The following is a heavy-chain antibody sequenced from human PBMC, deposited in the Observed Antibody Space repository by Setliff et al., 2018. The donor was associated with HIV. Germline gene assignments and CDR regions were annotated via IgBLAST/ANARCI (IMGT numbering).Heavy chain of an antibody. CDR3: AENRSPSIFSAPTNAFDI. V-gene: IGHV1-69*06. D-gene: IGHD3-9*01. J-gene: IGHJ3*02. CDR2: IIPIFGKT. Sequence: SVKVSCKGFGGIFSTYSLSWVRQAPGQGLEWMGGIIPIFGKTNYAQKFQGRVTITADKSTTTAFMDLSGLRSEDTAVYYCAENRSPSIFSAPTNAFDIWGQGTMVTVSS. CDR1: GGIFSTYS.